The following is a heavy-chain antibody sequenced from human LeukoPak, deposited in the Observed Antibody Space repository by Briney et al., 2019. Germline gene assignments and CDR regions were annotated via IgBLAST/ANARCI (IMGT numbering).Heavy chain of an antibody. CDR1: GYSFTNYW. J-gene: IGHJ6*02. Sequence: ESLKISCKGSGYSFTNYWIGWVRQVPGKGLDWMGLIYAGDSDTRYSPSLQGKLTISADNSISTAYLQWTNLNASDTATYYCATRRSNFYYYGMDVWGQGTMVTVSS. CDR3: ATRRSNFYYYGMDV. V-gene: IGHV5-51*01. CDR2: IYAGDSDT.